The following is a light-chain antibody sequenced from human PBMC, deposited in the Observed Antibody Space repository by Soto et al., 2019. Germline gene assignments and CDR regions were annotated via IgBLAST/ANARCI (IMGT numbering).Light chain of an antibody. CDR3: QQYNSYWT. CDR1: QSISSL. V-gene: IGKV1-5*03. CDR2: KAS. Sequence: DIQMTQSPSTLSASVGDRVTITCRASQSISSLLAWYQQKPGKAPKRLIYKASSLESGVPSRFSGSGSGTEFTLTISSLQPDEFATYYCQQYNSYWTFGQGTKVEIK. J-gene: IGKJ1*01.